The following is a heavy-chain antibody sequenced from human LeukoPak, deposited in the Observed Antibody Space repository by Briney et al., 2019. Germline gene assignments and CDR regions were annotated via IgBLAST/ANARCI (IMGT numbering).Heavy chain of an antibody. D-gene: IGHD1-20*01. V-gene: IGHV4-38-2*02. CDR2: IHHSGST. CDR3: ARVDRNWNYFDY. CDR1: VYSISRGYY. J-gene: IGHJ4*02. Sequence: KPSETLSLTCTVSVYSISRGYYWGWIRQPPRKGLEWIGSIHHSGSTYYNPSLKSRVTISVDTSRNQFSLNLSSVTAADTAVYFCARVDRNWNYFDYWGQGTLVTVSS.